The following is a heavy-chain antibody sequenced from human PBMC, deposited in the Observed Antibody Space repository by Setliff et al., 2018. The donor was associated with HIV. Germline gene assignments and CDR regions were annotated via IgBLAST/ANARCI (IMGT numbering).Heavy chain of an antibody. CDR3: AHRRVGNYDSSGNYHSYFDY. V-gene: IGHV2-5*02. Sequence: SGPTLVNPTETLTLTCTFSGFSLTTIRVAVGWIRQPPGKAPEWLGFIYWDDDKRYSPSLKTRITITKDTSINQVVLTMARMDPVDTATYYCAHRRVGNYDSSGNYHSYFDYWGQGILVTVSS. CDR2: IYWDDDK. CDR1: GFSLTTIRVA. J-gene: IGHJ4*02. D-gene: IGHD3-22*01.